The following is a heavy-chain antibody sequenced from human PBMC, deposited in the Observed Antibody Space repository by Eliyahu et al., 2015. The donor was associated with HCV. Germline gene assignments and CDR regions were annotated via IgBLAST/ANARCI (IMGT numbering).Heavy chain of an antibody. J-gene: IGHJ4*02. V-gene: IGHV1-18*01. D-gene: IGHD3-22*01. CDR3: ARWSHYYDSSGYPQNFDY. Sequence: VQSGAEVKKPGASVKVSCTTYGYSFINYGITWVRQAPGQGLEWMGWISTYNGNTNSTQKLQGRVTMTTDTFTSTAYMELRSLRSDDTAVYYCARWSHYYDSSGYPQNFDYWGQGTLVTVSS. CDR1: GYSFINYG. CDR2: ISTYNGNT.